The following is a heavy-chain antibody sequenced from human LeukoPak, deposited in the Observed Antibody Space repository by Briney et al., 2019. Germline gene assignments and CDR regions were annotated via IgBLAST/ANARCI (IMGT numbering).Heavy chain of an antibody. CDR1: GFTVSSNY. CDR2: IYSGGST. J-gene: IGHJ4*02. Sequence: PGGSLRLSCAASGFTVSSNYMSWVRQAPGKGLEWVSVIYSGGSTYYADSVKGRFTISRDNSKNTLYPQMNSLRAEDTAVYYCARVNSSSWSYYFDYWGQGTLVTVSS. CDR3: ARVNSSSWSYYFDY. V-gene: IGHV3-66*01. D-gene: IGHD6-13*01.